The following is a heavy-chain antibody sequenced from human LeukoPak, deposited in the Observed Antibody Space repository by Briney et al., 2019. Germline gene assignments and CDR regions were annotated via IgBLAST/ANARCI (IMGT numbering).Heavy chain of an antibody. CDR1: GFTFSSYW. D-gene: IGHD6-13*01. J-gene: IGHJ4*02. V-gene: IGHV4-34*01. CDR2: INHSGST. Sequence: GSLRLSCAASGFTFSSYWMSWIRQPPGKGLEWIGEINHSGSTNYNPSLKSRVTISVDTSKNQFSLKLSSVTAADAAVYYCARVSGSSSWYFWGQGTLVTVSS. CDR3: ARVSGSSSWYF.